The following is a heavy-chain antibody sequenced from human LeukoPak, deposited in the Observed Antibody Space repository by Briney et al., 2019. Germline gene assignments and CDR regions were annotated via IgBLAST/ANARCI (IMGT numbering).Heavy chain of an antibody. CDR1: GFTVSSTY. CDR3: ARIEIAAAVI. Sequence: GGSRSLSCAASGFTVSSTYMSWVRQAPGKGLEWVSVIYSGGSTYYADSVKGRFTISRDNSKNTLYLQMNSLRAEDTAVYYCARIEIAAAVIWGQGTLVTVSS. D-gene: IGHD6-13*01. CDR2: IYSGGST. J-gene: IGHJ4*02. V-gene: IGHV3-53*01.